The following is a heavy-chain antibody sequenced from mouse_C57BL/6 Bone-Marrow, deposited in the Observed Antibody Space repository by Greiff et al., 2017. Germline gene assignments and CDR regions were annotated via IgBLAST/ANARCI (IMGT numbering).Heavy chain of an antibody. CDR2: IYPGSGST. Sequence: QVQLQQPGAELVKPGASVKMSCKASGYTFTSYWITWVKQRPGQGLEWIGDIYPGSGSTNYNEKFKSKATLTVDTSSSTAYMQLSSLTSEDSAVYYCARRGAITTVVDYWGQGTTLTVSA. CDR1: GYTFTSYW. CDR3: ARRGAITTVVDY. D-gene: IGHD1-1*01. J-gene: IGHJ2*01. V-gene: IGHV1-55*01.